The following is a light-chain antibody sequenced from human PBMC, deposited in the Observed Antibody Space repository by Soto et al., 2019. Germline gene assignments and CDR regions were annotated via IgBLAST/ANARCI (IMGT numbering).Light chain of an antibody. CDR3: AAWDDSLSVPV. Sequence: QPVLTQPPSASGTPGQRVTISCSGNSSNIGSNFVYWYQHLPGTAPKLLIFRNNQRPSGVPDRFSGSKSGTSGSLVISELRSEDEADYFCAAWDDSLSVPVFGGGTQLTVL. V-gene: IGLV1-47*01. J-gene: IGLJ7*01. CDR2: RNN. CDR1: SSNIGSNF.